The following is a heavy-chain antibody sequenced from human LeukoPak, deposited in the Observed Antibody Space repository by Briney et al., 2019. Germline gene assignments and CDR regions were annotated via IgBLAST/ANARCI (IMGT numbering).Heavy chain of an antibody. J-gene: IGHJ4*02. CDR1: GYTFTGYY. CDR2: INPNSGGT. D-gene: IGHD3-22*01. V-gene: IGHV1-2*02. Sequence: ASVKVSCKASGYTFTGYYMHWVRQAPGQGLEWMGWINPNSGGTNYAQRFQDRVTMTRDTSISTAYMELSRLRSDDTAVYFCATSGAYFRFDYWGQGTLVTVSS. CDR3: ATSGAYFRFDY.